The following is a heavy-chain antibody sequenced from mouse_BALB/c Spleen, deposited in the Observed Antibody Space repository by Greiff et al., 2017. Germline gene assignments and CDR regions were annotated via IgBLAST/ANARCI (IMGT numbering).Heavy chain of an antibody. J-gene: IGHJ4*01. Sequence: EVQGVESGGGLVQPGGSLRLSCATSGFTFTDYYMSWVRQPPGKALEWLGFIRNKANGYTTEYSASVKGLFTISRDNSQSILYLQMNTLRAEDSATYYCARYYYGSSYYYAMDYWGQGTSVTVSS. V-gene: IGHV7-3*02. CDR3: ARYYYGSSYYYAMDY. CDR2: IRNKANGYTT. CDR1: GFTFTDYY. D-gene: IGHD1-1*01.